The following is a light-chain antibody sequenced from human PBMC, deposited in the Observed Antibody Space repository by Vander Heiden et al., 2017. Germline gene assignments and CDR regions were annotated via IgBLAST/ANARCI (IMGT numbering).Light chain of an antibody. CDR1: SSDVGGYNF. CDR3: SSYAGNNIFI. CDR2: GVS. J-gene: IGLJ2*01. Sequence: QSALTQPPSASGSPGQSVTISCTGTSSDVGGYNFVSWYQQHPTKAPKLMIYGVSKRPSGVPDRFSGSKSDNTASLTVSGLQAEDEADYYCSSYAGNNIFIFGGGTKLTVL. V-gene: IGLV2-8*01.